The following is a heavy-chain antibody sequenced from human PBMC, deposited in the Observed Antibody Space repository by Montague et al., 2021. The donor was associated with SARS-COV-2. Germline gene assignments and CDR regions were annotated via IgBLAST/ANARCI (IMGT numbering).Heavy chain of an antibody. J-gene: IGHJ6*02. CDR1: GGSFSGYY. D-gene: IGHD2-2*01. Sequence: SETLSLTCAAYGGSFSGYYWSWIRQPPGKGLEWIGEINHSGSTNYNPSLKSRVTISVDTSKSQFSLKLSSVAAADTAVYYRARVRAVPAAMRIFSLGRSYYGMDVWGQGTTVTVSS. V-gene: IGHV4-34*01. CDR2: INHSGST. CDR3: ARVRAVPAAMRIFSLGRSYYGMDV.